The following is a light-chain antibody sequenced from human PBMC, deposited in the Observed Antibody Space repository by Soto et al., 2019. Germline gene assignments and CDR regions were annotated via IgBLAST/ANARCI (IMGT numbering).Light chain of an antibody. Sequence: QSALAQPASGSGSPGQAITISFTGNSSGVGVYNYVSWYPHHPRKAPKLLIYDVRNRPSGVSNRFSGSKSGNTASLIISGLQAEDEADYYCSSYTSSSTLSTYVFGTGTKVTVL. J-gene: IGLJ1*01. CDR3: SSYTSSSTLSTYV. V-gene: IGLV2-14*03. CDR2: DVR. CDR1: SSGVGVYNY.